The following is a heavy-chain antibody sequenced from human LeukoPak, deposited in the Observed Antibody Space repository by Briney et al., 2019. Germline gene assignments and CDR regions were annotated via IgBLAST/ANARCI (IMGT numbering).Heavy chain of an antibody. V-gene: IGHV4-34*01. CDR2: IYYSGST. CDR1: GGSFSGYY. D-gene: IGHD2-15*01. Sequence: PSETLSLTCAVYGGSFSGYYWGWIRQPPGKGLEWIGSIYYSGSTYYNPSLKSRVTISVDTSKNQFSLKLSSVTAADTAVYYCARVDVVAATPIAFDIWGQGTMVTVSS. CDR3: ARVDVVAATPIAFDI. J-gene: IGHJ3*02.